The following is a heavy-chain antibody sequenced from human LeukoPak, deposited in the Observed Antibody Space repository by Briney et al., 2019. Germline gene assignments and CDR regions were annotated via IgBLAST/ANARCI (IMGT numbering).Heavy chain of an antibody. CDR3: AGDVVAGANYYYYYYMDV. Sequence: AAVKVSCKASGYTFTGYYMHWVRQAPGQGLEWMGWINPNSGGTNYAQKFQGRVTMTRDTSISTAYMELSRLRSDDTAVYYCAGDVVAGANYYYYYYMDVWGKGTTVTVSS. D-gene: IGHD6-19*01. V-gene: IGHV1-2*02. CDR1: GYTFTGYY. CDR2: INPNSGGT. J-gene: IGHJ6*03.